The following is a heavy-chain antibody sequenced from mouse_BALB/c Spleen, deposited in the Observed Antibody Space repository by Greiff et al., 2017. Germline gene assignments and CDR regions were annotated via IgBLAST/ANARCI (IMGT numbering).Heavy chain of an antibody. CDR2: ISDGGSYT. CDR1: GFTFSDYY. D-gene: IGHD2-4*01. V-gene: IGHV5-4*02. J-gene: IGHJ3*01. CDR3: ARDYYDYSWFAY. Sequence: EVMLVESGGGLVKPGGSLKLSCAASGFTFSDYYMYWVRQTPEKRLEWVATISDGGSYTYYPDSVKGRFTISRDNAKNNLYLQMSSLKSEDTAMYYCARDYYDYSWFAYWGQGTLVTVSA.